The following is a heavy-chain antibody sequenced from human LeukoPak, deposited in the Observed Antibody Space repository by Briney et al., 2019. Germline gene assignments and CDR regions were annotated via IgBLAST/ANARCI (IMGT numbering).Heavy chain of an antibody. CDR1: GFTFSSYG. J-gene: IGHJ4*02. CDR2: ISYDGSNK. D-gene: IGHD2-8*02. CDR3: ARDGGVYYAPFEY. V-gene: IGHV3-30*03. Sequence: GGSLRLSCAASGFTFSSYGMHWVRQAPGKGLEWVAVISYDGSNKYYADSVKGRFTISRDNSKNTLYLQMNSLRAEDTAVYFCARDGGVYYAPFEYWGQGTLVTVSS.